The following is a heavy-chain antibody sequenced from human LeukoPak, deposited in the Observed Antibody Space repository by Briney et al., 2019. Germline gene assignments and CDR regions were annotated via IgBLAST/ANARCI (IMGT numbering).Heavy chain of an antibody. Sequence: PSETLSLTCTVSGGSISSYYWSWIRQPPGKGLEWIGYIYYSGSTNYNPSLKSRVTISVDTSKNQFSQKLSSVTAADTAVYYCARAETNTAMAEDYWGQGTLVTVSS. J-gene: IGHJ4*02. V-gene: IGHV4-59*01. D-gene: IGHD5-18*01. CDR2: IYYSGST. CDR3: ARAETNTAMAEDY. CDR1: GGSISSYY.